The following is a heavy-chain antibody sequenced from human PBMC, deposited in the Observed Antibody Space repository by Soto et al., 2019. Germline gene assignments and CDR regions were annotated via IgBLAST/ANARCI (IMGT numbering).Heavy chain of an antibody. CDR2: INPNSGGT. CDR3: ASTYCSGASCYSDYYYYGMDV. Sequence: GASVKVSCKASGYPFTGYYMNWVRQAPGQGLEWMGWINPNSGGTNYAQKFQGRVTMTRDTSISTAYMELSMLRSDDTAVYYCASTYCSGASCYSDYYYYGMDVWGQGTTVTVSS. V-gene: IGHV1-2*02. CDR1: GYPFTGYY. J-gene: IGHJ6*02. D-gene: IGHD2-15*01.